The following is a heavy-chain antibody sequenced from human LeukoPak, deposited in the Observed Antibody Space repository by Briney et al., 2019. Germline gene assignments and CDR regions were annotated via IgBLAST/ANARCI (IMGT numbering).Heavy chain of an antibody. J-gene: IGHJ6*03. CDR3: AREAVRHTVTAGYYYYYYMDV. V-gene: IGHV1-46*01. Sequence: ASVKVSCKASGHIFTSYYMYWVRQAPGQGLEWMGIINPSGGSIRYAQKFQGRVTITRDTSASTAYMELSSLRSEDMAVYYCAREAVRHTVTAGYYYYYYMDVWGKGTTVTVSS. D-gene: IGHD4-17*01. CDR2: INPSGGSI. CDR1: GHIFTSYY.